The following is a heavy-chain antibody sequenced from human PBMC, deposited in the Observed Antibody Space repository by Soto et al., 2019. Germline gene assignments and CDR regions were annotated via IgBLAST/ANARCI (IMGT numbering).Heavy chain of an antibody. CDR3: ARNPTVTTSGHFDY. J-gene: IGHJ4*01. Sequence: QVTLKESGPVLVKPTETLTLTCTVSGFSLSNARMGVSWVRQPPGKALEWLAHIFSNDEKSSSTFLKSRLTISKDTSKSQVVLTMTNMDPVDTATYYCARNPTVTTSGHFDYWGHGTLVTVSS. V-gene: IGHV2-26*01. CDR1: GFSLSNARMG. D-gene: IGHD4-17*01. CDR2: IFSNDEK.